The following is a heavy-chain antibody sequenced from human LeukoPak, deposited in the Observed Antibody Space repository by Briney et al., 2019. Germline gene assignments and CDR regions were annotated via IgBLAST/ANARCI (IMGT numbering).Heavy chain of an antibody. CDR1: GFTINGYY. CDR2: IYYSGTT. J-gene: IGHJ4*02. Sequence: PSETLSLTCTVSGFTINGYYLSWIRQPPGKGLEWIGYIYYSGTTNYNPSLESRVTMSVDTSKNQFSLNLSSATAADTAVYYCARGSYIKLFYWGQGNLVTVSS. CDR3: ARGSYIKLFY. D-gene: IGHD3-10*01. V-gene: IGHV4-59*08.